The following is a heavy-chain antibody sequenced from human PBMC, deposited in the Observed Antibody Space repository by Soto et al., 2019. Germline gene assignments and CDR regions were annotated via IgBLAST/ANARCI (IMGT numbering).Heavy chain of an antibody. D-gene: IGHD4-17*01. Sequence: GVSLRLSCAASGFTFSDYYIHWIRRAPGKGLEWISYISGNGEIIQYAASARGRFTISRDNAENSVYLEMDRLRAEDTALYYCARDVDADFRTDFDYWGRGTLVTVSS. J-gene: IGHJ4*02. V-gene: IGHV3-11*01. CDR2: ISGNGEII. CDR1: GFTFSDYY. CDR3: ARDVDADFRTDFDY.